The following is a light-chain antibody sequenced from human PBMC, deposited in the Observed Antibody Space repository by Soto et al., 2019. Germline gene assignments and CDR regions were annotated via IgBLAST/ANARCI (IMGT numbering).Light chain of an antibody. J-gene: IGLJ2*01. CDR2: NND. Sequence: QSALTQPPSVSGAPGQRVTISCTGTSSNIGAGYAVHWYQQLPGTAPKLLIYNNDNRPSGVPDRISASNSGTSASLAITGLQAEDEAHYYCQSYDAGLSGSVFGGGTKLTVL. V-gene: IGLV1-40*01. CDR1: SSNIGAGYA. CDR3: QSYDAGLSGSV.